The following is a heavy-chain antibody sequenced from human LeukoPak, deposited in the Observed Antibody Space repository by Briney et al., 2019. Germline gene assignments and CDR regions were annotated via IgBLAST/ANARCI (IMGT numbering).Heavy chain of an antibody. CDR2: IYYSGST. CDR3: ARRGSTVTTGKGAFDY. Sequence: SETLSLTCTVSGGSISSSSYYWGWIRQPPGKGLEWIGSIYYSGSTYYNPSLKSRVTISVDTSKNQFSLKLSSVTAADTAVYYCARRGSTVTTGKGAFDYWGQGTLVTVSS. CDR1: GGSISSSSYY. J-gene: IGHJ4*02. V-gene: IGHV4-39*01. D-gene: IGHD4-17*01.